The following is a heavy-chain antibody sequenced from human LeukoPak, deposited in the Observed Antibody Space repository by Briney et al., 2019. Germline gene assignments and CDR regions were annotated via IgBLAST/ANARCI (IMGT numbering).Heavy chain of an antibody. CDR2: ISYDGSNK. Sequence: GGSLRLSCAASGFTFSASWMTWVRQAPGKGLEWVAVISYDGSNKYYADSVKGRFTISRDNSKNTLYLQLNSLRPEDTAVYYCARDQLAYSGYDTLFDYWGQGTLVTVSS. D-gene: IGHD5-12*01. V-gene: IGHV3-30*03. CDR3: ARDQLAYSGYDTLFDY. J-gene: IGHJ4*02. CDR1: GFTFSASW.